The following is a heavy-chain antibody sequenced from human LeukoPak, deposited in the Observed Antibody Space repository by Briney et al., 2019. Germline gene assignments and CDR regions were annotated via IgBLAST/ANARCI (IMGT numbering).Heavy chain of an antibody. D-gene: IGHD3-3*01. CDR2: INTNTGNP. J-gene: IGHJ6*02. CDR1: GYTFTSYA. CDR3: ARDSKGGQTYYDFWSGYFLNYYYGMDV. Sequence: GASVKVSCKASGYTFTSYAMNWVRQAPGQGLEWMGWINTNTGNPTYAQGFTGRFVFSLDTSVSTAYLQISSLKAEDTAVYYCARDSKGGQTYYDFWSGYFLNYYYGMDVWGQGTTVTVSS. V-gene: IGHV7-4-1*02.